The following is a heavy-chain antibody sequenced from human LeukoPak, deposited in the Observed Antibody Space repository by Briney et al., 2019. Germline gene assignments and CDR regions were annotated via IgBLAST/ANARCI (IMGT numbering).Heavy chain of an antibody. J-gene: IGHJ4*02. CDR3: ARHDAAAVVEY. V-gene: IGHV4-39*01. Sequence: PSETLSLTCTVSGGSISSHTYYWGWIRQAPGKGLEWIGSIYYSGNTYYNPSLKSRVTISVDTSKNQFSLELWSVIAAVYYCARHDAAAVVEYWGQGTLVTVSS. D-gene: IGHD6-19*01. CDR1: GGSISSHTYY. CDR2: IYYSGNT.